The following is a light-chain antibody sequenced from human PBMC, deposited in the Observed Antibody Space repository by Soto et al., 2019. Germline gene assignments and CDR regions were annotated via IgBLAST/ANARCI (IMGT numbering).Light chain of an antibody. Sequence: EIVLTQSPGTLSLSPGERATLSCRASQSVNSNYLAWYQQKPGQSPRVIMYGASTRATGAPDRFSGSGSETDFTLTIRRLEPEDFAVYYCQQYDSSPRTFGQGTKVEIK. V-gene: IGKV3-20*01. CDR1: QSVNSNY. J-gene: IGKJ1*01. CDR3: QQYDSSPRT. CDR2: GAS.